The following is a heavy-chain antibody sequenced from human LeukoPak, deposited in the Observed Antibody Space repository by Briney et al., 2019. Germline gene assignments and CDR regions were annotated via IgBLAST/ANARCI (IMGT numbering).Heavy chain of an antibody. V-gene: IGHV3-7*01. J-gene: IGHJ4*02. CDR2: IKQDGSEK. CDR3: ARGSTTVTSRGYFDF. CDR1: GFTFSSYG. D-gene: IGHD4-17*01. Sequence: GGSLRLSCAASGFTFSSYGMHWVRQAPGKGLEWVANIKQDGSEKSYVDSVKGRFTISRDNARNSLHLQMNSLRAEDTAVYYCARGSTTVTSRGYFDFWGQGTLVTVSS.